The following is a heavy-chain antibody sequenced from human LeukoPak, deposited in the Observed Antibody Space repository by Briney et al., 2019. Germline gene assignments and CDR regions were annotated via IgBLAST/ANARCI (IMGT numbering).Heavy chain of an antibody. J-gene: IGHJ4*02. CDR1: GGTFSSYA. CDR2: IIPIFGTA. Sequence: GASVKVSCKASGGTFSSYAISWVRQAPGQGLEWMGGIIPIFGTANYAQKFQGRVTITADESTSTAYMELSSLRSEDTAVYYCARGPLLRDDFWSGPRGYFDYWGQGTLVTVSS. CDR3: ARGPLLRDDFWSGPRGYFDY. D-gene: IGHD3-3*01. V-gene: IGHV1-69*13.